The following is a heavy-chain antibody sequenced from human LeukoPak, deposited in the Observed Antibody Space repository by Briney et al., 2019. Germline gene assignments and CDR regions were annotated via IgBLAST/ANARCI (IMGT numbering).Heavy chain of an antibody. J-gene: IGHJ4*02. V-gene: IGHV3-30*02. Sequence: GGSLRLSCVASGITFSASGMHWVRQAPGKGLEWVAFIRYDGSDAYYADSVKGRFTISRDDSKKTVYLQLNSLRAEDTAVYYCAKDKINYFFDYWGQGTLVTVSS. CDR3: AKDKINYFFDY. CDR1: GITFSASG. CDR2: IRYDGSDA. D-gene: IGHD1-20*01.